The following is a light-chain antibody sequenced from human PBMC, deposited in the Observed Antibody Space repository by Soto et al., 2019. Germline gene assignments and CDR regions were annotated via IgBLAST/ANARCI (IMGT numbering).Light chain of an antibody. Sequence: DIVMTQSPLSLPVTPGEPASISCRSTRSLLHSDGYNYLDWYLQKAGQSPRLLIYLGSNRASGVPDRFTGSGSLTDFTLKLIRVEAEDDRVYYCMHTLEVPVTFGQGTRLEI. V-gene: IGKV2-28*01. CDR2: LGS. J-gene: IGKJ5*01. CDR1: RSLLHSDGYNY. CDR3: MHTLEVPVT.